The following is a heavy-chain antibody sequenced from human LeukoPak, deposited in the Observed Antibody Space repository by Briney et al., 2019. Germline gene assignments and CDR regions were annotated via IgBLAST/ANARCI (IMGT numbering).Heavy chain of an antibody. CDR3: ARGPPGSGYDGYWFDP. V-gene: IGHV1-69*13. J-gene: IGHJ5*02. Sequence: AASVKVSRKASGGTFSSYAISWVRQAPGQGLEWMGGIIPIFGTANYAQKFQGRVTITADESTSTAYMELSSLRSEDTAVYYCARGPPGSGYDGYWFDPWGQGTLVTVSS. D-gene: IGHD5-12*01. CDR2: IIPIFGTA. CDR1: GGTFSSYA.